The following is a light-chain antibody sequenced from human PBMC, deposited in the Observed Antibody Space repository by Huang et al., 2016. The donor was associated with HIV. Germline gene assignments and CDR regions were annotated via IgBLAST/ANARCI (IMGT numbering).Light chain of an antibody. CDR1: QGISNY. CDR2: ATS. CDR3: QKYNSAPFT. V-gene: IGKV1-27*01. J-gene: IGKJ3*01. Sequence: DIQMTQSPSSLSASVGDRVTITCRASQGISNYLAWYQQKPGKVPKLLIYATSTLKSGVPYRFGGSGSGTDFTLTISSLRPEDVAAYYCQKYNSAPFTFGPGTKVDIK.